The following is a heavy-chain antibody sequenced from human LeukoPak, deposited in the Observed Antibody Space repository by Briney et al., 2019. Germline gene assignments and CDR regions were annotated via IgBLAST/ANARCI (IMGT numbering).Heavy chain of an antibody. Sequence: GGSLRLSCAASGFIFSNNGMHWVRQAPGKGLEWVAFIRYDGSNKYYADSVKGRFTISRDNSKNTLYLQMNSLRAADTAVYYCARRPRASYGYYYDSSSDRPKPFDYWGQGTLVTVSS. CDR2: IRYDGSNK. V-gene: IGHV3-30*02. D-gene: IGHD3-22*01. CDR3: ARRPRASYGYYYDSSSDRPKPFDY. CDR1: GFIFSNNG. J-gene: IGHJ4*02.